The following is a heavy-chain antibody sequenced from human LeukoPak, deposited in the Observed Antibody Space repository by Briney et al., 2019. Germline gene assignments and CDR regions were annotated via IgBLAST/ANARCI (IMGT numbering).Heavy chain of an antibody. D-gene: IGHD5-18*01. Sequence: SQTLSLTCTVSGGSISSGSYYWSWLRQPAGKGLEWIGRIYTSGSTNYNPSLKSRVTISVDTSKNQFSLKLSSVTAADTAVYYCARHLPIRLTARYFDYWGQGTLVTVSS. CDR2: IYTSGST. J-gene: IGHJ4*02. V-gene: IGHV4-61*02. CDR1: GGSISSGSYY. CDR3: ARHLPIRLTARYFDY.